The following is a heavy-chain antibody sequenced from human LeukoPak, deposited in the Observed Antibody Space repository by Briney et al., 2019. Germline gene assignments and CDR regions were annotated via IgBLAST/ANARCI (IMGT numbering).Heavy chain of an antibody. Sequence: GGSLRLSCAASGFTFSNAWMSWVRQAPGKGLEWVAVISYDGSNKYYADSVKGRFTISRDNSKNTLYLQMNSLRAEDTAVYYCARDYDYESIRGGFDYWGQGTLVTVSS. CDR1: GFTFSNAW. J-gene: IGHJ4*02. V-gene: IGHV3-30*03. CDR2: ISYDGSNK. CDR3: ARDYDYESIRGGFDY. D-gene: IGHD3-16*01.